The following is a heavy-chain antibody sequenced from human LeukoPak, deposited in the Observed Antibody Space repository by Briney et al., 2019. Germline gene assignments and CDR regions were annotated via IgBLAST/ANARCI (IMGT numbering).Heavy chain of an antibody. CDR2: IIPILNIE. V-gene: IGHV1-69*04. CDR1: GYTFTSYA. Sequence: WASVKVSCKASGYTFTSYAMNWVRLAPGQGLEWMGRIIPILNIEEYAQRFQGRVTIIADTSTSTVYMELSSLRSEDTAIYYCAIRSDGAYCGGDCFYLDYWGQGTLVTVPS. CDR3: AIRSDGAYCGGDCFYLDY. J-gene: IGHJ4*02. D-gene: IGHD2-21*02.